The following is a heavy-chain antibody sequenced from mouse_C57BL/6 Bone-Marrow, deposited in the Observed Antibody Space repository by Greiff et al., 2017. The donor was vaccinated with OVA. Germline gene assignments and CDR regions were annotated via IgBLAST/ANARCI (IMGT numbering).Heavy chain of an antibody. CDR2: IDPANGNT. V-gene: IGHV14-3*01. J-gene: IGHJ1*03. D-gene: IGHD1-1*01. CDR1: GFNIKNTY. CDR3: ASPYYGSSYRYFDV. Sequence: EVQRVESVAELVRPGASVKLSCTASGFNIKNTYMHWVKQRPEQGLEWIGRIDPANGNTKYAPKFQGKATITADTSSNTAYLQLSSLTSEDTAIYYCASPYYGSSYRYFDVWGTGTTVTVSS.